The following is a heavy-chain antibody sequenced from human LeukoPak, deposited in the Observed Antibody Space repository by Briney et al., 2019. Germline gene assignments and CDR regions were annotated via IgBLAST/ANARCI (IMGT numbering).Heavy chain of an antibody. J-gene: IGHJ4*02. V-gene: IGHV3-33*01. CDR3: AREGAKDYGSGSYDY. CDR1: GFTFSSYG. D-gene: IGHD3-10*01. CDR2: IWYDGSNK. Sequence: PGGSLRLSCAASGFTFSSYGMHWVRQAPGKGLEWVAVIWYDGSNKYNADSVKGRFTISRDNSKNTLYLQMNSLRAEDTAVYYCAREGAKDYGSGSYDYWGQGTLVTVSS.